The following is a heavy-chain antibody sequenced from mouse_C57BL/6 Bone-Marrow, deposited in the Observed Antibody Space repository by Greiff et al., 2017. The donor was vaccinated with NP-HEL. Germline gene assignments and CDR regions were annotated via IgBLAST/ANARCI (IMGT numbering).Heavy chain of an antibody. V-gene: IGHV5-6*02. D-gene: IGHD2-2*01. J-gene: IGHJ1*03. Sequence: EVMLVESGGDLVKPGGSLKLSCAASGFTFSSYGMSWVRQTPDKRLEWVATISSGGSYTYYPDSVKGRFTIARDNAKNTLYLQMSSLKSEDTAMYYCARQVYYGYDEGWYFDVWGTGTTVTVSS. CDR3: ARQVYYGYDEGWYFDV. CDR2: ISSGGSYT. CDR1: GFTFSSYG.